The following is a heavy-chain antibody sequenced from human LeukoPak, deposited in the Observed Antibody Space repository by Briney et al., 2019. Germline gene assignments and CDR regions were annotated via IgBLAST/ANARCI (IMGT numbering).Heavy chain of an antibody. CDR2: IYNRDT. Sequence: ASETLSLTCSVSGASISSSSWSWLRQPPGKGLEWIAHIYNRDTNYNPSLQSRVTISLDTSKNQFSLKLTSVTAADTAVYYCAKNGRTWPSWGRGTLVTVSS. V-gene: IGHV4-59*03. D-gene: IGHD2-8*01. CDR3: AKNGRTWPS. J-gene: IGHJ5*02. CDR1: GASISSSS.